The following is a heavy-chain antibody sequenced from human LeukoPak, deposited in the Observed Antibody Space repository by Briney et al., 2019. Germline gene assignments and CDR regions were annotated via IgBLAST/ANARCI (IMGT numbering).Heavy chain of an antibody. CDR1: GFTFSTYS. Sequence: GGSLRLSCAASGFTFSTYSMSWVRQAPGKGLEWVSAISASGGSTYYADSVKGRFTISRDNSKNTLYLQMNSLRAEDTAVYYCAKDRNSGSYSFFDYWGQGTLVTVSS. CDR2: ISASGGST. V-gene: IGHV3-23*01. CDR3: AKDRNSGSYSFFDY. J-gene: IGHJ4*02. D-gene: IGHD1-26*01.